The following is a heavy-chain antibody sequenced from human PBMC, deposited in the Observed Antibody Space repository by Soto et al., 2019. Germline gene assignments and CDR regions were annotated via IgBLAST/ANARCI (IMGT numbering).Heavy chain of an antibody. CDR3: ARVPPSICGGGNCYRLDSYFDS. J-gene: IGHJ4*03. D-gene: IGHD2-21*01. Sequence: QVQLVQSGAEVKKPGSSLKVSCKTSGVTFSTSGISWVRQGPGQGLEWMGGIIPLFGTTKYARKFQGRVSISAVDAATTTYLELSGLSSDDTAIYYCARVPPSICGGGNCYRLDSYFDSWGQGAQVVVSS. CDR2: IIPLFGTT. CDR1: GVTFSTSG. V-gene: IGHV1-69*01.